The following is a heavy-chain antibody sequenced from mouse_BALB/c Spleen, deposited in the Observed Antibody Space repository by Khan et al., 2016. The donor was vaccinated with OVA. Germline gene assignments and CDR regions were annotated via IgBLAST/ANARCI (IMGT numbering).Heavy chain of an antibody. Sequence: QVQLQQSGAELAKPGASVKMSCKASGYTFINYWILWVKQRPGQGLEWIGYINPSTGYTEYNQNFKDKATLTADKSSSTAYIQLSSLTSEDSAVYYCARRSRRWDFDYWGQGTTLTVSS. CDR2: INPSTGYT. J-gene: IGHJ2*01. CDR3: ARRSRRWDFDY. D-gene: IGHD1-1*01. V-gene: IGHV1-7*01. CDR1: GYTFINYW.